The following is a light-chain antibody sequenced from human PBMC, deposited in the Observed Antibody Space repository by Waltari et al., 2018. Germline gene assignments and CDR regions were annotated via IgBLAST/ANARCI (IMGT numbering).Light chain of an antibody. J-gene: IGKJ2*01. Sequence: EGVLTQSPDTLSLSPGERATLSCRASQTVTGNYLAWYQQKLGQAPRLLIFGASNRAAGIPDRFSGSGSGTDFTLTISSLELEDFAVYYCQHYGGSPMFTFGQGTKVEIK. CDR2: GAS. CDR3: QHYGGSPMFT. CDR1: QTVTGNY. V-gene: IGKV3-20*01.